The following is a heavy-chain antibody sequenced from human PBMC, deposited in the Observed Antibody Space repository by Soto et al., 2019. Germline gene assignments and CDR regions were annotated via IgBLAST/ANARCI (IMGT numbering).Heavy chain of an antibody. V-gene: IGHV4-34*01. D-gene: IGHD4-17*01. CDR3: ARPYSGYLNTVTTSYYYYYYMDV. Sequence: SETLSLTCAVYGGSFSGYYWSWIRQPPGKGLEWIGEINHSGSTNYNPSLKSRVTISVDTSKNQFSLKLSSVTAADTAVYYCARPYSGYLNTVTTSYYYYYYMDVWGKGTTVTVSS. CDR1: GGSFSGYY. J-gene: IGHJ6*03. CDR2: INHSGST.